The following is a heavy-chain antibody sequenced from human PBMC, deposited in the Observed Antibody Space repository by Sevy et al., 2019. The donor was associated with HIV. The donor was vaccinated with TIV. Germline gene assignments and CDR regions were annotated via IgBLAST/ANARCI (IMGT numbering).Heavy chain of an antibody. D-gene: IGHD3-10*01. Sequence: SETLSLTCTVSGFSISSDYYWGWIRQPPGKGLEWIGSIYDGGSTYYNPSLKSRVTISIDTSKNQFSLKLSSVTAADTAVYYCARDYYGSDSYYEFVYWGQGTLVTVSS. CDR3: ARDYYGSDSYYEFVY. V-gene: IGHV4-38-2*02. J-gene: IGHJ4*02. CDR1: GFSISSDYY. CDR2: IYDGGST.